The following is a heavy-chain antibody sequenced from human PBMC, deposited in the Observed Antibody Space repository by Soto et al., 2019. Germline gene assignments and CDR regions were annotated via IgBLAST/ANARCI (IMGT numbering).Heavy chain of an antibody. D-gene: IGHD3-16*01. CDR1: GFKFSNYA. V-gene: IGHV3-23*01. CDR3: AKDRREGGNSAFYLDF. J-gene: IGHJ4*02. Sequence: GGSLRLSCAASGFKFSNYAMSWVRQAPGKGLEWVSLISATGGGTYYADSVKGRFTISRDNSHNTLYLQVHSLTAEDTAVYYRAKDRREGGNSAFYLDFWGQGAQVTVYS. CDR2: ISATGGGT.